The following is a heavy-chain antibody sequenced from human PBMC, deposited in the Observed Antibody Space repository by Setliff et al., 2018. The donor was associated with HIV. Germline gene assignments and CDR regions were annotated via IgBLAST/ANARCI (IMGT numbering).Heavy chain of an antibody. CDR3: ARERDSYGYFDS. Sequence: PSETLSLTCNVSGGFISSGSYYWSWIRQPVGRGLEWIGEISRSGSTTYHPSLKSRLTISVDASKRHFSLKLSSVTAADTAVYYCARERDSYGYFDSWGQGTLVTVSS. CDR1: GGFISSGSYY. V-gene: IGHV4-61*10. D-gene: IGHD5-18*01. CDR2: ISRSGST. J-gene: IGHJ4*02.